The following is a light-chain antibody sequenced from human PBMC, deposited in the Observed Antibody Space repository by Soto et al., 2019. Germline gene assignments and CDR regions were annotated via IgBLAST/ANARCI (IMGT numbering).Light chain of an antibody. Sequence: EIVLTQSPATLSLSPGERATLSCRASQSVSSYLAWYQQKPGQAPRLLIYGASTRATGLPARFSGSGSGSEFTLTISSLQSEDFAVYYCQQYNNWPALTFGGGTKVDIK. J-gene: IGKJ4*01. CDR3: QQYNNWPALT. CDR2: GAS. V-gene: IGKV3-15*01. CDR1: QSVSSY.